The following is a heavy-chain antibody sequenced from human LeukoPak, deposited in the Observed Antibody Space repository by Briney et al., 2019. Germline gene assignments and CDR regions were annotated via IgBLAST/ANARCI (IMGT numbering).Heavy chain of an antibody. CDR1: GFTFSSYA. D-gene: IGHD3-22*01. CDR2: ISGSGGST. V-gene: IGHV3-23*01. J-gene: IGHJ4*02. CDR3: AKAYTYYYDSSGYYFDY. Sequence: GGSLRLSCAASGFTFSSYAMSWVRQAPGKGLEWVPAISGSGGSTYYADSVKGRFTISRDNSKNTLHLQMNSLRAEDTAVYYCAKAYTYYYDSSGYYFDYWGQGTLVTVSS.